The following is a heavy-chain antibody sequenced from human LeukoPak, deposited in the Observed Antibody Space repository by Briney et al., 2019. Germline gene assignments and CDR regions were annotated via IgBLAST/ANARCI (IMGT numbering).Heavy chain of an antibody. D-gene: IGHD3-22*01. CDR3: ARPFGPYYYDSSGH. V-gene: IGHV5-51*01. CDR1: GYSFTSYW. Sequence: GESLQISCQGSGYSFTSYWIGWVRPMPGKGLEWMGIIYPGDSDTRYSPSFQGQVTISADKSISTAYLQRSSLKASDTAMYYCARPFGPYYYDSSGHWGQGTLVTVSS. CDR2: IYPGDSDT. J-gene: IGHJ4*02.